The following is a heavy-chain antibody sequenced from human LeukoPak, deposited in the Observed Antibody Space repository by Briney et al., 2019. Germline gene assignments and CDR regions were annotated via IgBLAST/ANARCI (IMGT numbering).Heavy chain of an antibody. V-gene: IGHV3-23*01. D-gene: IGHD6-13*01. CDR1: GFTFSSYA. J-gene: IGHJ4*02. Sequence: PGGSLRLSCAASGFTFSSYAMSWVRQAPGKGLEWVSAISGSGGSTYYADSVKGRFTISRDNSKNTLYLQMNSLRAEDTAVYYCARVRTLGYSSSWYADYWGQRTLVTVSS. CDR3: ARVRTLGYSSSWYADY. CDR2: ISGSGGST.